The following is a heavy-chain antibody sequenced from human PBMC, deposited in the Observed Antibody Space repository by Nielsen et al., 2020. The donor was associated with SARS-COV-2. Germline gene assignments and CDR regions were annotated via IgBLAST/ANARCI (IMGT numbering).Heavy chain of an antibody. CDR3: AAKYGGEWLAVFDY. Sequence: GESLKISCAASGFTFSSYAMHWVRQAPGKGLEWVAVISYDGSNKYYADSVKGRFTISRDNSKNTLYLQMNSLEIEDTAVYYCAAKYGGEWLAVFDYWGQGTQVTVSS. CDR2: ISYDGSNK. CDR1: GFTFSSYA. V-gene: IGHV3-30-3*01. D-gene: IGHD6-19*01. J-gene: IGHJ4*01.